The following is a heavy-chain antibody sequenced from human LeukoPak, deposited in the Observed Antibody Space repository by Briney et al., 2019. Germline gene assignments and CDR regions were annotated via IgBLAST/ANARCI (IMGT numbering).Heavy chain of an antibody. V-gene: IGHV3-30*18. CDR2: ISYDGSNK. Sequence: PGGSLRLSCAASGFTFSSYGMHWVRQAPGKGLEWVAVISYDGSNKYYADSVKGRFTISRDNSKNTLYLQMNSLRAEDTAVYYCAKDPMDDIVVVPAALTYYYGMDVWGQGTTVTVSS. CDR1: GFTFSSYG. D-gene: IGHD2-2*01. CDR3: AKDPMDDIVVVPAALTYYYGMDV. J-gene: IGHJ6*02.